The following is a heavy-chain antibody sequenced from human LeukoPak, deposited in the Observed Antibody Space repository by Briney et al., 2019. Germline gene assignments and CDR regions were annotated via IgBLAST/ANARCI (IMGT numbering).Heavy chain of an antibody. V-gene: IGHV4-39*01. Sequence: PSETLSLTCSVSGGSISSSSYYWNWIRQPPGKGLEWVVSIYYSGTTYYNSSLKSRVTISEDTSKNRFSLMLTSVTAADTAVYYCARQVSDYFYYYIDVWGEGTTVIVSS. J-gene: IGHJ6*03. CDR2: IYYSGTT. CDR3: ARQVSDYFYYYIDV. CDR1: GGSISSSSYY.